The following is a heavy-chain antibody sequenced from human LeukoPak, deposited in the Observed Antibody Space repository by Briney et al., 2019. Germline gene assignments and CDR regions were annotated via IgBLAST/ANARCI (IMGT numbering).Heavy chain of an antibody. CDR2: ISSSSNAI. J-gene: IGHJ3*02. CDR1: GFTFSSYS. Sequence: GGSLRLSCAASGFTFSSYSMNWVRQAPGMGLEWVSYISSSSNAIYYADSVKGRFTISRDNSKNTLYLQMNSLRAEDTAVYYCARPVVGANSADDAFDIWGQGTMVTVSS. V-gene: IGHV3-48*01. D-gene: IGHD1-26*01. CDR3: ARPVVGANSADDAFDI.